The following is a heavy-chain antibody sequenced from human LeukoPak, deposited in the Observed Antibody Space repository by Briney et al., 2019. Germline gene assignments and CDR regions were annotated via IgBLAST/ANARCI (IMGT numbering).Heavy chain of an antibody. V-gene: IGHV3-23*01. Sequence: PGGSLRLSCAASGLTFSSYAMSWVRQAPGKGLEWVSAISGSGGSTYYADSVKGRFSISRDNSKNTLYLEMNSLRVEDTAVYYCAKRRGPTYGDFDYWGQGTLVTVSS. J-gene: IGHJ4*02. CDR2: ISGSGGST. D-gene: IGHD4-17*01. CDR3: AKRRGPTYGDFDY. CDR1: GLTFSSYA.